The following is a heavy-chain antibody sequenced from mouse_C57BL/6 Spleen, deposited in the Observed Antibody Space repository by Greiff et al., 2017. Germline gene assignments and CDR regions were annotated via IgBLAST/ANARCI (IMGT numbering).Heavy chain of an antibody. D-gene: IGHD2-5*01. CDR2: IDPSDSYT. V-gene: IGHV1-50*01. Sequence: QVQLQQPGAELVKPGASVKLSCKASGYTFTSYWMQWVKQRPGQGLEWIGEIDPSDSYTNYNEKFKSKATLTVDTSSSTAYMQLSSLTSEDSAVYYCARRGYSNTANYYAMDYWGQGTSVTVSS. CDR3: ARRGYSNTANYYAMDY. CDR1: GYTFTSYW. J-gene: IGHJ4*01.